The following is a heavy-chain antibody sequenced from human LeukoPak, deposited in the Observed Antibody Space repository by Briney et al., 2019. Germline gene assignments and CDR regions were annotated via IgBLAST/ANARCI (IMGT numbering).Heavy chain of an antibody. CDR3: AKGPSTSWSLPYYYYYGMDV. Sequence: GGSLTLSCAASGFTFSSYAMSWVRQAPGKGLEWVSAISGSGGSTYYADSVKGRFTISRDNSKNTLYLQMNSLRAEDTAVYYCAKGPSTSWSLPYYYYYGMDVWGKGTTVTVSS. CDR2: ISGSGGST. J-gene: IGHJ6*04. CDR1: GFTFSSYA. V-gene: IGHV3-23*01. D-gene: IGHD2-2*01.